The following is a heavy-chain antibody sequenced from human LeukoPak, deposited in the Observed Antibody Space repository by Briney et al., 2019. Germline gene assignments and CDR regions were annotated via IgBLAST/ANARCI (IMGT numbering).Heavy chain of an antibody. CDR1: GYSISSGYY. V-gene: IGHV4-38-2*02. CDR2: IYHSGST. CDR3: ARDLWVAAAGTGWFDP. Sequence: SETLSLTCTVSGYSISSGYYWGWIRQPPGKGLEWIGSIYHSGSTYYNPSLKSRVTISVDTSKDQFSLKLSSVTAADTAVYYCARDLWVAAAGTGWFDPWGQGTLVTVSS. J-gene: IGHJ5*02. D-gene: IGHD6-13*01.